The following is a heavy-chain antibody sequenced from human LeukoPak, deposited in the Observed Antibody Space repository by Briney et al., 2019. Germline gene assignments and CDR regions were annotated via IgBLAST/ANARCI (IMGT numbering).Heavy chain of an antibody. CDR3: ARDVGGDFWSGFHYFDY. CDR2: IIPIFGTA. CDR1: GVTFSRYA. Sequence: SVKLSCKASGVTFSRYAISWVRQAPGQGLEWMGGIIPIFGTANYAQKFQGGVTITADESTSTAYMELSSLRSEDTAVYYCARDVGGDFWSGFHYFDYWGQGTLVTVSS. V-gene: IGHV1-69*13. D-gene: IGHD3-3*01. J-gene: IGHJ4*02.